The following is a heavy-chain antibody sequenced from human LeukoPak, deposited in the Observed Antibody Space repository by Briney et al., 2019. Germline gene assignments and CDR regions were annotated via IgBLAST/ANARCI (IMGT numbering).Heavy chain of an antibody. CDR2: ISWNSGSI. J-gene: IGHJ6*02. Sequence: PGRSLRLSCAASGFTFDDYAMHWVRQAPGKGLEWVSGISWNSGSIGYADSVKGRFTISRDNAKNSLYLQRNYLRREDTALYYCAKDTPGGMDVWGQGTTVTVSS. D-gene: IGHD1-14*01. V-gene: IGHV3-9*01. CDR1: GFTFDDYA. CDR3: AKDTPGGMDV.